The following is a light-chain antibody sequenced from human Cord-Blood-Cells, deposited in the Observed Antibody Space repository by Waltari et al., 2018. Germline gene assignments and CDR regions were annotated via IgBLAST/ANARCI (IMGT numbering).Light chain of an antibody. V-gene: IGLV2-23*01. CDR1: SSAVGSYNL. CDR3: CSYAGSSTLV. Sequence: QSALTQPASVSGSPGPSLTISCTGPSSAVGSYNLVSWYQQHPGKAPKLMIYEGSKRPSGVSNRFSGSKSGNTASLTISGLQAEDEADYYCCSYAGSSTLVFGGGTKLTVL. J-gene: IGLJ2*01. CDR2: EGS.